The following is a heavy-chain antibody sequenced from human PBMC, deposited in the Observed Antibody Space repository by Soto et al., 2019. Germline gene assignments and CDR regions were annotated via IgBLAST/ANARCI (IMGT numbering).Heavy chain of an antibody. CDR2: IYYSGST. J-gene: IGHJ6*02. D-gene: IGHD3-3*01. V-gene: IGHV4-39*01. CDR3: ARGGYDFWSGYYNYYGMDV. CDR1: GGSISSSSYY. Sequence: LTCTVSGGSISSSSYYWGWIRQPPGKGLEWIGSIYYSGSTYYNPSLKSRVTISVDTSKNQFSLKLSSVTAADTAVYYCARGGYDFWSGYYNYYGMDVWGQGTTVTVSS.